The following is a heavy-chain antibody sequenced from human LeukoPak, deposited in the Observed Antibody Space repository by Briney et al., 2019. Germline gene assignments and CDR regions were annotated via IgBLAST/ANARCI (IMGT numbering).Heavy chain of an antibody. V-gene: IGHV4-61*01. D-gene: IGHD1-14*01. CDR2: ISYSGST. CDR3: AREFNLDY. J-gene: IGHJ4*02. CDR1: GGSVSSGSYY. Sequence: SETLSLTCTVSGGSVSSGSYYWSWIRQPPGKGLEWIGYISYSGSTNYNPSLKSRVTISVDTSKNQFSLKLSSVTAADTAVYYCAREFNLDYWGQGTLVTVSS.